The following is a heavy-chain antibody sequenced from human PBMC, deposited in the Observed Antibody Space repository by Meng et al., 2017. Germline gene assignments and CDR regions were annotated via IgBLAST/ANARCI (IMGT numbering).Heavy chain of an antibody. D-gene: IGHD3-22*01. V-gene: IGHV3-11*04. CDR3: ARGGEDYDSSGYYQS. Sequence: GGSLRLSCAASGFTVSSNYMSWVRQAPGKGLEWVSYISSSGSTIYYADSVKGRFTISRDNAKNSLYLQMNSLRAEDTAVYYCARGGEDYDSSGYYQSWGQGTLVTVSS. CDR1: GFTVSSNY. CDR2: ISSSGSTI. J-gene: IGHJ5*02.